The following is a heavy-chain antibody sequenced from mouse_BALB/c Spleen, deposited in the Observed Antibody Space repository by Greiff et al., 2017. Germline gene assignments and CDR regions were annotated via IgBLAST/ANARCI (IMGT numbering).Heavy chain of an antibody. J-gene: IGHJ4*01. Sequence: VQLKESGPGLVKPSQSLSLTCSVTGYSITSGYYWNWIRQFPGNKLEWMGYISYDGSNNYNPSLKNRISITRDTSKNQFFLKLNSVTTEDTATYYCARDRDYDAMDYWGQGTSVTVSS. CDR2: ISYDGSN. CDR1: GYSITSGYY. CDR3: ARDRDYDAMDY. V-gene: IGHV3-6*02. D-gene: IGHD3-1*01.